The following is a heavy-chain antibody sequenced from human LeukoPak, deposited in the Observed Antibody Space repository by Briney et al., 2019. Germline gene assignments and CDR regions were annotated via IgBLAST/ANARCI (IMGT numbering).Heavy chain of an antibody. Sequence: SETLSLTCTVSGGSISSGSYYWSWLRQPAGKGLEWIVRIYTSGSTNYNSSLKRRGTISVGTSKSQFSLKLTSVTAADTALYYCARDGRWEGRPHAFDSCGRGTMVTVSS. J-gene: IGHJ3*02. CDR2: IYTSGST. CDR3: ARDGRWEGRPHAFDS. V-gene: IGHV4-61*02. CDR1: GGSISSGSYY. D-gene: IGHD1-26*01.